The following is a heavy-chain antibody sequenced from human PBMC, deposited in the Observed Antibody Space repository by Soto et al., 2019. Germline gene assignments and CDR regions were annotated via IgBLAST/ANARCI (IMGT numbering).Heavy chain of an antibody. V-gene: IGHV3-15*01. Sequence: GGSLRLSCAASGLSFKTAWMSWVRQAPGKGLEWVGRIKTESEGGTTDHAAPVKGRFIISRDDSNNTLYLQVKSLNIEDSGVYYCTTDVGPGPGFFDYWGQGTLVTVSS. D-gene: IGHD2-15*01. CDR1: GLSFKTAW. CDR3: TTDVGPGPGFFDY. J-gene: IGHJ4*02. CDR2: IKTESEGGTT.